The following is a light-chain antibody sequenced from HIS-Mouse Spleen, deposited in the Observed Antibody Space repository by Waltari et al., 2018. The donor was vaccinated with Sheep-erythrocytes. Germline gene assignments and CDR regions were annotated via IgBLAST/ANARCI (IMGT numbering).Light chain of an antibody. CDR2: AGS. V-gene: IGLV2-23*01. CDR1: SSAVGRYNI. CDR3: CSYAGSSTPWV. Sequence: QSALTQPASVSGSPGQSITIPCTGTSSAVGRYNIISWYQQHPGKAPKRMIYAGSKRPSGVSNRFSGSKSGNTASLTISGLQAEDEADYYCCSYAGSSTPWVFGGGTKLTVL. J-gene: IGLJ3*02.